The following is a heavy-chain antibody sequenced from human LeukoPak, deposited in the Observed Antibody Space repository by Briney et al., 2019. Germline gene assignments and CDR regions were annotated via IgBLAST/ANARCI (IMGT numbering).Heavy chain of an antibody. D-gene: IGHD4-23*01. V-gene: IGHV3-30*04. CDR2: ISYDGSNK. J-gene: IGHJ6*03. Sequence: GGSLRLSCAASGFTFSSYAMHWVRQAPGKGLEWVAVISYDGSNKYYADSVKGRFTISRDNAKNSLYLQMHSLRDEDTAVYYCARVQGAGGNRRMDYYYMDVWGKGTTVTVSS. CDR3: ARVQGAGGNRRMDYYYMDV. CDR1: GFTFSSYA.